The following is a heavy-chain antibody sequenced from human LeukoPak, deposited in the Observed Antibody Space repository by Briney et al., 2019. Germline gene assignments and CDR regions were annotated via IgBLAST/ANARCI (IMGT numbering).Heavy chain of an antibody. CDR2: IKQDGSEK. D-gene: IGHD5-12*01. V-gene: IGHV3-7*01. CDR1: AFTFSNYW. J-gene: IGHJ4*02. CDR3: ARDGGNSGYDLFDY. Sequence: PGGSLRLSCAASAFTFSNYWMSWVRQAPGKGLEWVANIKQDGSEKYYVDSVKGRFTISRDNAKNSLYLQMNSLRAEDTAMYYCARDGGNSGYDLFDYWGQGTLVTVSS.